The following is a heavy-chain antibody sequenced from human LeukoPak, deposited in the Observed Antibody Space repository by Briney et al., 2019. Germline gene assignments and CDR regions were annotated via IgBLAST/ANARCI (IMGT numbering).Heavy chain of an antibody. J-gene: IGHJ4*02. CDR2: INNSGST. CDR3: ARGSIFYDQHFDY. CDR1: GFTFSTYI. D-gene: IGHD2/OR15-2a*01. Sequence: GSLRLSSAASGFTFSTYIMSWIRQPRGKGLEWIGEINNSGSTNYNPTLKSRVTISVDTSKNQFSLKLSSVTAADTAVYYCARGSIFYDQHFDYWGQGTLVTVSS. V-gene: IGHV4-34*01.